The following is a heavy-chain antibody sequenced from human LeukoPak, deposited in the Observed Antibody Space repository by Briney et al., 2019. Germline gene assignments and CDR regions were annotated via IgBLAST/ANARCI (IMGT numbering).Heavy chain of an antibody. D-gene: IGHD1-26*01. V-gene: IGHV4-59*01. CDR1: GGSISSYY. J-gene: IGHJ5*02. CDR2: IYYSGST. CDR3: ARDTTSIGFDP. Sequence: SETLSLTCPVSGGSISSYYWSWIRQPPGEGLEWIGYIYYSGSTNYNPSLKSRVTISVDTSKNQFSLKLSSVTAADTAVYYCARDTTSIGFDPWGQGTLVTVSS.